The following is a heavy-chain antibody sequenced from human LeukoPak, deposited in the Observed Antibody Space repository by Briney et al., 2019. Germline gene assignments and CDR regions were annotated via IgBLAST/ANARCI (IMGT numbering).Heavy chain of an antibody. J-gene: IGHJ4*02. V-gene: IGHV3-23*01. CDR2: ISGSGGST. CDR1: GFTFSSYA. CDR3: AKAYAFVGANYFDY. Sequence: GGSLRLSCATSGFTFSSYAMSWVRQAPGKGLEWVSAISGSGGSTYYADSVKGRFTISRDNSKNTLYLQMNNLRAEDAAIYYCAKAYAFVGANYFDYWGQGTLVTVSS. D-gene: IGHD1-26*01.